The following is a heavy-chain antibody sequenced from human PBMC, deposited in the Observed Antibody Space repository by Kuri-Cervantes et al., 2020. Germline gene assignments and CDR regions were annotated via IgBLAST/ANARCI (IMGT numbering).Heavy chain of an antibody. J-gene: IGHJ4*02. Sequence: GESLKISCAASGFTVSSNYMSWVRQAPGKGLEWVSVIYSGGSTYYADSVKGRFTISRHNSKNTLYLQMNSLRDEDTAVYYYAKDLKGAGGSGSYYASAIDYWGQGSLVTVSS. V-gene: IGHV3-53*04. CDR2: IYSGGST. CDR1: GFTVSSNY. CDR3: AKDLKGAGGSGSYYASAIDY. D-gene: IGHD3-10*01.